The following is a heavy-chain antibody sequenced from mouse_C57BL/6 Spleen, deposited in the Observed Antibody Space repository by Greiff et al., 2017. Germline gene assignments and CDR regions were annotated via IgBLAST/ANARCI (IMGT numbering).Heavy chain of an antibody. D-gene: IGHD2-4*01. CDR1: GFNINDYY. CDR2: IDPEDGET. V-gene: IGHV14-2*01. Sequence: EVQLQQSGAELVKPGASVKLSCTASGFNINDYYMHWVKQRTEQGLEWIGMIDPEDGETKYAPKVQGKATITADTSPNPPYLQLSSLNSEDTAVYYCAGGADCDSSFDYWGQGTTLTVSS. CDR3: AGGADCDSSFDY. J-gene: IGHJ2*01.